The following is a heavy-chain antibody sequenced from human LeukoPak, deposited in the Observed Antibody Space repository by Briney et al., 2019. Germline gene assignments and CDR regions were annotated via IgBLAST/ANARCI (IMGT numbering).Heavy chain of an antibody. J-gene: IGHJ4*02. V-gene: IGHV3-23*01. D-gene: IGHD6-25*01. CDR3: AKDIHTAAH. CDR2: ISGSGLST. Sequence: PGGSLRLSCVASGFSLRRYWMAWVRQAPGKGLEWVSSISGSGLSTYYADSVKGRFTISRDNSKNTLYLQMNSLRAEDTAVYYCAKDIHTAAHWGQGTLVTVSS. CDR1: GFSLRRYW.